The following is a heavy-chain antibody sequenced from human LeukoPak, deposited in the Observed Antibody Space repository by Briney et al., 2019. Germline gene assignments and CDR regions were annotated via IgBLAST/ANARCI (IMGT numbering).Heavy chain of an antibody. CDR2: FNAGNGNT. V-gene: IGHV1-3*01. D-gene: IGHD1-26*01. CDR3: VRLSGLRGAFDI. CDR1: RYTFTPSA. Sequence: ASVRVCCKASRYTFTPSAMNSVGQAPGPRREWMGWFNAGNGNTKYSQKRQGRVAITRDTSASTAYMEVSSLRSEETGVYDCVRLSGLRGAFDIWGQGTMVTVSS. J-gene: IGHJ3*02.